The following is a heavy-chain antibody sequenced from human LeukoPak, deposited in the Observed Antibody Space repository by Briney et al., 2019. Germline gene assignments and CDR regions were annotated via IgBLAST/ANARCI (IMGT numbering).Heavy chain of an antibody. V-gene: IGHV3-21*01. CDR3: ARAQVGYNWFDP. CDR1: GFTFSSYS. CDR2: ISSSGNYI. J-gene: IGHJ5*02. D-gene: IGHD1-26*01. Sequence: PGGSLRLSCAASGFTFSSYSMSWVRQAPGKGLEWVSSISSSGNYIHYADSVKGRFTISRDNAQNSLYLQMDSLRAEDTAVYYCARAQVGYNWFDPWGQGTLVTVSS.